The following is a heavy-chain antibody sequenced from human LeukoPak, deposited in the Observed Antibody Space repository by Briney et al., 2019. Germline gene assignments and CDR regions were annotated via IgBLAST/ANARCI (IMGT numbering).Heavy chain of an antibody. V-gene: IGHV3-49*04. Sequence: TGGSLRLSCTGSGFTFGDYAVIWVRQAPGRGLEWVGFIRSKAYGGTTEYAASVKGRFTISRDDSKSIAYLQMDSLKTEDTAVYYCTRDYGDCKGDYWSQGTLVTVSS. CDR2: IRSKAYGGTT. J-gene: IGHJ4*02. D-gene: IGHD4-17*01. CDR3: TRDYGDCKGDY. CDR1: GFTFGDYA.